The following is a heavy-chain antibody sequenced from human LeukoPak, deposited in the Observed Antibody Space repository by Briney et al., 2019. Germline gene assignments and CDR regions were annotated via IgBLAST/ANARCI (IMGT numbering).Heavy chain of an antibody. CDR2: IYYSGST. Sequence: PSETLSLTCTVSGGSISSSTYYWGWIRQPPGKGLEWIGTIYYSGSTYSNPSLRSRVTISVETSKNQFSLQLTSLTAADTAVYYCASLLRYFDWLFPTYFDYWGPGTPVTVSS. D-gene: IGHD3-9*01. CDR1: GGSISSSTYY. CDR3: ASLLRYFDWLFPTYFDY. V-gene: IGHV4-39*01. J-gene: IGHJ4*02.